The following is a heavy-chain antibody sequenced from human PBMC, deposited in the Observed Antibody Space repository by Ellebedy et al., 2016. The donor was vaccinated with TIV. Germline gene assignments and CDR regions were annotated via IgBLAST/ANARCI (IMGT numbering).Heavy chain of an antibody. D-gene: IGHD4-23*01. CDR2: MSGSGRGR. CDR1: GFTFSKYA. V-gene: IGHV3-23*01. CDR3: AKSPGHGGPNIYYFGMDV. J-gene: IGHJ6*02. Sequence: PGGSLRLSCVASGFTFSKYAMMWVRQTPGGALEWVAAMSGSGRGRDFADSVKGRFSISRDNSKNTGYLQMNGLRADDTAKYYCAKSPGHGGPNIYYFGMDVWGQGTTVTVSS.